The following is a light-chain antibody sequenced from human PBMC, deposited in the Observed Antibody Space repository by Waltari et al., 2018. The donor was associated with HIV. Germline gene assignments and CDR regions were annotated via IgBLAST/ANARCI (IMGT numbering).Light chain of an antibody. CDR3: QQFQTFRT. V-gene: IGKV1-5*03. J-gene: IGKJ1*01. CDR1: QNITNH. CDR2: TAS. Sequence: TQMTQSPSTLSASVGDRVTITCRASQNITNHLAWYQQKSGKAPKLLIYTASSLERGVPSRFSGSGTGTEFSLTINSLQPADLAVYFCQQFQTFRTFGQGTKVE.